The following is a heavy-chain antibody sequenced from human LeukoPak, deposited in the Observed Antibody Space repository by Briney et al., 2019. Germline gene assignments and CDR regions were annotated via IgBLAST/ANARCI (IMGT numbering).Heavy chain of an antibody. D-gene: IGHD5-18*01. CDR3: ARDLGYSYGHDAFDI. Sequence: PSETLSLTCTVSGGSISSYYWSWIRQPPGKGLEWIGYIYYSGSTNYNPSLKSRVTISVDTSKNQFSLKLSSVTAADTAVYYCARDLGYSYGHDAFDIWGQGTMVTVSS. CDR2: IYYSGST. J-gene: IGHJ3*02. CDR1: GGSISSYY. V-gene: IGHV4-59*01.